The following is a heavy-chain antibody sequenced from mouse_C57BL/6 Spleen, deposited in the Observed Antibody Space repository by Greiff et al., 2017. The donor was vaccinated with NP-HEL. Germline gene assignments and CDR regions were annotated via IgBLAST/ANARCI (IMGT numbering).Heavy chain of an antibody. CDR1: GYTFTSYW. CDR3: ARSGYYSNGYAMDY. V-gene: IGHV1-61*01. CDR2: IYPSDSET. D-gene: IGHD2-5*01. Sequence: VQLQQSGAELVRPGSSVKLSCKASGYTFTSYWMDWVKQRPGQGLEWIGNIYPSDSETHYNQKFKDKATLTVDKSSSTAYMQLSSLTSEDSAVYYCARSGYYSNGYAMDYWGQGTSVTVSS. J-gene: IGHJ4*01.